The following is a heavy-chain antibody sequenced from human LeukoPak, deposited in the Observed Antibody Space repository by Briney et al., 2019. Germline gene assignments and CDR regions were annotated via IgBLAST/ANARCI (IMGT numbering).Heavy chain of an antibody. J-gene: IGHJ6*03. D-gene: IGHD2-21*02. CDR1: GGSISSSSYY. CDR3: ARPVVTEGYYYMDV. Sequence: SETLSLTCTVSGGSISSSSYYWSWIRQPPGKGLEWIGEINHSGSTNYNPSLKSRVTISVDTSKNQFSLKLSSVTAADTAVYYCARPVVTEGYYYMDVWGKGTTVTISS. CDR2: INHSGST. V-gene: IGHV4-39*07.